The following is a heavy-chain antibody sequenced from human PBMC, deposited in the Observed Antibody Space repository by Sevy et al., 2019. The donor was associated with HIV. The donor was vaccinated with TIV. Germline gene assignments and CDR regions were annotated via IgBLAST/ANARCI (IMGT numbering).Heavy chain of an antibody. CDR1: GLTSSDYY. D-gene: IGHD4-17*01. J-gene: IGHJ6*02. CDR2: ISGSGSDI. V-gene: IGHV3-11*01. CDR3: ARDHVKYGDLGDYYYFAMDV. Sequence: GGSLRLSCAASGLTSSDYYMSWIRQAPGKGLEWLSDISGSGSDIYYADSVKGRFTISRDNAKNSLYLQMSSLRADDTAVYYCARDHVKYGDLGDYYYFAMDVWGQWTTVTVSS.